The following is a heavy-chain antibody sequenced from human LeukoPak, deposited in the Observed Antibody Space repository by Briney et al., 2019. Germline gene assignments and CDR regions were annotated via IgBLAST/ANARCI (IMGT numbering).Heavy chain of an antibody. CDR2: FDGNGPNT. D-gene: IGHD2-8*02. CDR1: GFTFSSFA. Sequence: GGSLRLSCAASGFTFSSFAMTWVRQAPGKGLEWVSGFDGNGPNTYYADSVKGRWTISRDNSRNTLYLEMNSLRPEDTAIYYCAKPRPPGLGWAQFDYWGQGSLVTVSS. J-gene: IGHJ4*02. CDR3: AKPRPPGLGWAQFDY. V-gene: IGHV3-23*01.